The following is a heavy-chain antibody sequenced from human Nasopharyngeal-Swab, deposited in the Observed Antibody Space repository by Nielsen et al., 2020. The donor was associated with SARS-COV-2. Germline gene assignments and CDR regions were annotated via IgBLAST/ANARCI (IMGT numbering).Heavy chain of an antibody. Sequence: SETLSLTCTVSGGSVSSGSYYWGWIRQPPGKGLEWIGSIYYSGSTYYNPSLKSRVTISVDTSKNQFSLKLSSVTAADTAVYYCARSPITMVRGVIITYWFDPWGQGTLVTVSS. J-gene: IGHJ5*02. D-gene: IGHD3-10*01. CDR1: GGSVSSGSYY. CDR3: ARSPITMVRGVIITYWFDP. V-gene: IGHV4-39*01. CDR2: IYYSGST.